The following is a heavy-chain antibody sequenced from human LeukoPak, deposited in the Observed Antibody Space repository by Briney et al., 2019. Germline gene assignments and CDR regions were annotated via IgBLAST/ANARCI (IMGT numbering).Heavy chain of an antibody. CDR2: IYPGDSDT. J-gene: IGHJ4*02. D-gene: IGHD2-2*01. CDR3: ARGVPAAPYYFDY. V-gene: IGHV5-51*01. CDR1: GYSFTSYW. Sequence: GESLKISCKGSGYSFTSYWISWVRQMPGKGLEWMGIIYPGDSDTRYSPSFQGQVTISADKFISTAYLQWSSLKASDTAMYYCARGVPAAPYYFDYWGQGTLVTVSS.